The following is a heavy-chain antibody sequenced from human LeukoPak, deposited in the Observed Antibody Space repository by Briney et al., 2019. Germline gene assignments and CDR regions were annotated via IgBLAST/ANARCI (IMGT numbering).Heavy chain of an antibody. CDR2: ISYGGNNE. CDR1: GFTFSNYN. CDR3: ARDRSYSD. D-gene: IGHD4-11*01. V-gene: IGHV3-30*14. J-gene: IGHJ4*02. Sequence: QPGGSLRLSCAASGFTFSNYNMYWVRQAPGKGLEWVAFISYGGNNENYADSVKGRFTISRDNSKNTLYLQMNSLRAEDTAVYYCARDRSYSDWGQGTLVTVSS.